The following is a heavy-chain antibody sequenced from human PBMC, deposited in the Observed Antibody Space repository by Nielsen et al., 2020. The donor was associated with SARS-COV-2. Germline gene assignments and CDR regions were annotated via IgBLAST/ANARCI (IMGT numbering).Heavy chain of an antibody. V-gene: IGHV1-2*04. CDR3: ARVAAAGTPNWFDP. D-gene: IGHD6-13*01. Sequence: WVRQAPGQGLEWMGWINPNSGGTNYAQKFQGWVTMTRDTSSSTAYMELSRLRSDDTAVYYCARVAAAGTPNWFDPWGQGTLVTVSS. CDR2: INPNSGGT. J-gene: IGHJ5*02.